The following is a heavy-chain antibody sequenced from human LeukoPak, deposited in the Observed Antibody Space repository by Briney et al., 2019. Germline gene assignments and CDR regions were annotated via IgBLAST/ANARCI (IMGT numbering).Heavy chain of an antibody. CDR3: AREAGSGTTP. J-gene: IGHJ4*02. CDR2: IIPIFGTA. V-gene: IGHV1-69*05. D-gene: IGHD1-7*01. Sequence: GASVKVSCKASGGTFSSYAISWLRQAPGQGLEWMGGIIPIFGTANYAQKLQGRVTMTTDTSTSTAYMELRSLRSDDTAVYYCAREAGSGTTPWGQGTLVTVSS. CDR1: GGTFSSYA.